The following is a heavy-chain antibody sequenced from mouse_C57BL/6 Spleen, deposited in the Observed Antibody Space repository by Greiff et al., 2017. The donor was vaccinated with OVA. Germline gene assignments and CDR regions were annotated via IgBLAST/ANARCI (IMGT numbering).Heavy chain of an antibody. V-gene: IGHV1-26*01. CDR1: GYTFTDYY. J-gene: IGHJ2*01. D-gene: IGHD2-5*01. CDR3: ARGHYYSNYLDY. CDR2: INPNNGGT. Sequence: EVQLQQSGPELVKPGASVKISCKASGYTFTDYYMNWVKQSHGKSLEWIGDINPNNGGTSYNQKFKGKATLTVDKSSSTAYMELRSLTSEDSAVYYCARGHYYSNYLDYWGQGTTLTVSS.